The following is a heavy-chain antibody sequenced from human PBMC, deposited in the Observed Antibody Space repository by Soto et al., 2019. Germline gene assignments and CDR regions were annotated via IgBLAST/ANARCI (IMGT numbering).Heavy chain of an antibody. CDR3: ARDHHRYSGYDYVDY. D-gene: IGHD5-12*01. J-gene: IGHJ4*02. Sequence: VGSLRLSCAASGFTFSDYYMSWIRQAPGKGLEWVSYISSSSYTNYADSVKGRFTISRDNAKNSLYLQMNSLRAEDTAVYYCARDHHRYSGYDYVDYWGQGTLVTVSS. CDR1: GFTFSDYY. V-gene: IGHV3-11*05. CDR2: ISSSSYT.